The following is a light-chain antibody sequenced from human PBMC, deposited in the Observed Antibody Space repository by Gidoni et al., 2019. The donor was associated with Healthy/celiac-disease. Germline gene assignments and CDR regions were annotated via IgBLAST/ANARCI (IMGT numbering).Light chain of an antibody. J-gene: IGKJ1*01. V-gene: IGKV4-1*01. CDR1: QSVLYSSNNKNY. CDR3: QQYYSTPS. Sequence: DIVRTQSQDSLAVSLGERATINCKSSQSVLYSSNNKNYLAWYQQKPGQPPKLLIYWASTRESGVPYRFSGSGSGTDFTLTISSLQAEDVAVSYCQQYYSTPSFGQGTKVEIK. CDR2: WAS.